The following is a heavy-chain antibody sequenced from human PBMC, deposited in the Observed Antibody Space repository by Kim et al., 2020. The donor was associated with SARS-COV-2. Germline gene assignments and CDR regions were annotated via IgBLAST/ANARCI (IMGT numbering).Heavy chain of an antibody. J-gene: IGHJ6*02. CDR3: ARGRAGVVPAPVLGLGPFYEYYIMDV. CDR1: GGSFSGYS. V-gene: IGHV4-34*01. Sequence: SETLSLTCAVYGGSFSGYSWTWLRQPPGKGLEWIGEINHSGSTNYDPSLQSRLSVSIDTSKNQFSLRLKSVTAADTAVYYCARGRAGVVPAPVLGLGPFYEYYIMDVWGRGTTVTVSS. D-gene: IGHD5-18*01. CDR2: INHSGST.